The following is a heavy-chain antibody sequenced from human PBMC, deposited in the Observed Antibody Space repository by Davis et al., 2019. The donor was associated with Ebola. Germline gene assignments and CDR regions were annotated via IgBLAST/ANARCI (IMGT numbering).Heavy chain of an antibody. V-gene: IGHV4-39*07. D-gene: IGHD3-22*01. J-gene: IGHJ3*02. CDR1: GGSISSSTYY. Sequence: SETLSLTCAVSGGSISSSTYYWGWIRQPPGKGLEWIGNIYYTGSTYYNPSLKSRVTISVDTSKNQFSLKLSSVTAADTAVYYCARRQYYYDSSGYHIGAFDIWGQGTMVTVSS. CDR3: ARRQYYYDSSGYHIGAFDI. CDR2: IYYTGST.